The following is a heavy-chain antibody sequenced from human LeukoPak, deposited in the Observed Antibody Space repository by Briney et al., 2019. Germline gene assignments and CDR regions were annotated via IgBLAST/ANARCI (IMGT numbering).Heavy chain of an antibody. D-gene: IGHD6-19*01. V-gene: IGHV4-59*01. CDR1: GGSISPYY. CDR3: ARETAVAGTFDY. J-gene: IGHJ4*02. CDR2: IYYSGST. Sequence: KASETLSLTCTVSGGSISPYYWSWIRQPPGKGLEWIGYIYYSGSTNYNPSLKSRVTISVDTSKNQFSLKLSSVTAADTAVYYCARETAVAGTFDYWGQGTLVTVSS.